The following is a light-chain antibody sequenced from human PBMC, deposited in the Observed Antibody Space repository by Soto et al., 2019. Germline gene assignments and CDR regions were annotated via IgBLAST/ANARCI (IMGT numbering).Light chain of an antibody. CDR1: QSISSY. Sequence: DIQMTQSPSPLSASVGDRVTITCRASQSISSYLNWYQQKPGKAPKLLIYAASSLQSGVPSRFSGSGSGTDFTLTISSLQPEDFATYYCQQRYSTPQTFGQGTTVPVK. J-gene: IGKJ1*01. V-gene: IGKV1-39*01. CDR3: QQRYSTPQT. CDR2: AAS.